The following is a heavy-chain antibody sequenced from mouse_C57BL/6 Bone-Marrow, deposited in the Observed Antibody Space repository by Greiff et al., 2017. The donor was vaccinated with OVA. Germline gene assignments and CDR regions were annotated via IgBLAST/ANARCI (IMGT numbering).Heavy chain of an antibody. CDR3: ARGRIHSNYVDWYFDV. V-gene: IGHV1-72*01. CDR2: IDPNSGGT. Sequence: QVQLQQPGAELVKPGASVKLSCKASGYTFTSYWMHWVKQRPGRGLEWIGRIDPNSGGTKYNEKFQSKATLTVDKPSSTAYMQLSSLTSEDSAVYYGARGRIHSNYVDWYFDVWGTGTTVTVSS. J-gene: IGHJ1*03. CDR1: GYTFTSYW. D-gene: IGHD2-5*01.